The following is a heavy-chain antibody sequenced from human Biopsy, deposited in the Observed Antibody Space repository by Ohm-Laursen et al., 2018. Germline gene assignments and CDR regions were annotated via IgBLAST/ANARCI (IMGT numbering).Heavy chain of an antibody. J-gene: IGHJ4*02. CDR3: ARHSFGSGRDF. CDR2: IYHTGIT. D-gene: IGHD3-10*01. V-gene: IGHV4-39*01. CDR1: DGSISNIINY. Sequence: SDTLSLTCTVTDGSISNIINYWGWIRQPLGKGLEWLGSIYHTGITDYNPSLKRRVTITVDTSNNQFSLNLSSLTAADTAVYYCARHSFGSGRDFWGQGTLVTVSS.